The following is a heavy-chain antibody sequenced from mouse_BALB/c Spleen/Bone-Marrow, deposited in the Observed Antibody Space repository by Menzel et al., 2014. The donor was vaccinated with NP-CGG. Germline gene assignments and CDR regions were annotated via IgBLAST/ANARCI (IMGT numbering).Heavy chain of an antibody. V-gene: IGHV1-5*01. CDR2: IYPGNSDT. J-gene: IGHJ1*01. Sequence: EVQLQQSGTVLARPGASVKMSCKASGYSFTNYWLHWVKQRPGQGLEWIGAIYPGNSDTSYNQKFKGKAKLTAVTSASTAYMELSSLTNEDSAVYYRTRFGSSYDWYFDVWGAGTTVTVSS. CDR1: GYSFTNYW. D-gene: IGHD1-1*01. CDR3: TRFGSSYDWYFDV.